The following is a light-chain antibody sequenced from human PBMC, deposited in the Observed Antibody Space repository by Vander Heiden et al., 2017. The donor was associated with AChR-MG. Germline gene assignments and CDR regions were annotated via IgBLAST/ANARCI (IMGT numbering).Light chain of an antibody. CDR2: GVS. J-gene: IGLJ3*02. CDR1: SSDVGGYNY. V-gene: IGLV2-14*03. Sequence: QSALTQPTSVSGFPGQSITISCTGTSSDVGGYNYVSWYQHHPGKAPKLVIYGVSERHSGVSNRFSGSKSGNTASLTISGLQAEDEADYYCSSYTTSRTLVFGGGTRLTVL. CDR3: SSYTTSRTLV.